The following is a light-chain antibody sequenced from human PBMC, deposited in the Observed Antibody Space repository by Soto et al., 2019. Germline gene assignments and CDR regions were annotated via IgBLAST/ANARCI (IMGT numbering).Light chain of an antibody. J-gene: IGKJ1*01. Sequence: AILMTQSPSSFSASTGDRVTITCGASQGISSWLAWYQQKKGKAPKILIYAASSLQSGVPSRFSGSGYGTDFNLTISCLQSEDFATYYCQQYYSYPRTFGQGTKVDIK. CDR2: AAS. CDR3: QQYYSYPRT. CDR1: QGISSW. V-gene: IGKV1-8*01.